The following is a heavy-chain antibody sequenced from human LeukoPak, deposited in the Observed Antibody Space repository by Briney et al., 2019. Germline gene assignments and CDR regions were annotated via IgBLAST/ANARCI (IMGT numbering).Heavy chain of an antibody. CDR1: GGSISSSSYY. Sequence: SETLSLTCTVSGGSISSSSYYWGWICRPPGKGLEWIGNIYYTGSTYYNPSLRSRVTISVDTSKNQFSLKLTSVTAADTALYYCAREGGSGSYYSWGQGTMVTVSS. CDR3: AREGGSGSYYS. CDR2: IYYTGST. D-gene: IGHD3-10*01. J-gene: IGHJ3*01. V-gene: IGHV4-39*07.